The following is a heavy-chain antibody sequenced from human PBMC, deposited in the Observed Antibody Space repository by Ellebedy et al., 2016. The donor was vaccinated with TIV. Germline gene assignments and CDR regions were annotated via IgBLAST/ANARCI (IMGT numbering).Heavy chain of an antibody. D-gene: IGHD1-14*01. CDR1: GFTFSFYW. CDR2: IKQDGSEK. CDR3: ARDVGMSYHLPY. V-gene: IGHV3-7*03. Sequence: GESLKISCAASGFTFSFYWMSWVRQAPGKGLEWVANIKQDGSEKYYVDSVKGRFTISRDNAKNSLYLQMNSMRVEDTAVYYCARDVGMSYHLPYWGQGTLVTVSS. J-gene: IGHJ4*02.